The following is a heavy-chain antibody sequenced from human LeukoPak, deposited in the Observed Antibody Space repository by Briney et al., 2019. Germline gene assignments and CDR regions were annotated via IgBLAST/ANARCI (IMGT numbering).Heavy chain of an antibody. D-gene: IGHD2-15*01. J-gene: IGHJ4*02. CDR1: GFTFDDHG. CDR2: ISSSSSTR. CDR3: ARDTGRVGSGNFDY. Sequence: SGGSLRLSCAASGFTFDDHGMSWVRQAPGKGLEWVSYISSSSSTRYYADSVKGRFTISRDNAKNTLDLQMNSLRAEDTAVYYCARDTGRVGSGNFDYWGQGTLVTVSS. V-gene: IGHV3-48*04.